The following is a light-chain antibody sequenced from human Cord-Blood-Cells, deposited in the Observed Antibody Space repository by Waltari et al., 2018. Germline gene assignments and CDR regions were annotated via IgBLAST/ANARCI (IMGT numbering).Light chain of an antibody. CDR3: HQRSNWPPFT. CDR1: QSVSSY. Sequence: EIVLTQSPATLSLSPGERATLSCRASQSVSSYLACYQQKPDQAPRLLIFDASNRATGIPARFSCSGSGTDFTLTISSLAPEDFAVYYCHQRSNWPPFTFGPGTKVDIK. J-gene: IGKJ3*01. V-gene: IGKV3-11*01. CDR2: DAS.